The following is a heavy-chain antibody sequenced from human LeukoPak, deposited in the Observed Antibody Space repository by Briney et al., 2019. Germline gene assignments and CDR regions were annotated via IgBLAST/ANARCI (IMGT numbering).Heavy chain of an antibody. Sequence: GGSLRLSCSASGFTFSNFALHWVRQAPGMGLEWVAAISYDGSSKYYADSVKGRFTISRDNAKNSLYLQMNSLRAEDTAVYYCARQTQEAHYYYGMDVWGQGTTVTVSS. J-gene: IGHJ6*02. CDR3: ARQTQEAHYYYGMDV. V-gene: IGHV3-30-3*01. CDR2: ISYDGSSK. CDR1: GFTFSNFA.